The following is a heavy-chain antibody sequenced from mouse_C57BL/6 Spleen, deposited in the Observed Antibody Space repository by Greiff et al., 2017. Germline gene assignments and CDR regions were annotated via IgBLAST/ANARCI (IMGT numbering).Heavy chain of an antibody. J-gene: IGHJ1*03. D-gene: IGHD1-1*01. Sequence: VQLQQSGTVLARPGASVKMSCKTSGYTFTSYWMHWVKQRPGQGLEWIGAIYPGNSDTSYNQKFKGKAKLTAVTSASTAYMELSSLTNEDSAVEYCTRATTVVRDFDVWGTGTTVTVSS. V-gene: IGHV1-5*01. CDR3: TRATTVVRDFDV. CDR2: IYPGNSDT. CDR1: GYTFTSYW.